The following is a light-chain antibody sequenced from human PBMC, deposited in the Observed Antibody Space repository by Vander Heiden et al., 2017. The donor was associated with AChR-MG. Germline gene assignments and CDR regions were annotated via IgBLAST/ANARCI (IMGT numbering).Light chain of an antibody. V-gene: IGLV1-40*01. J-gene: IGLJ3*02. CDR2: RSV. Sequence: QSVLPQPPSVSGAPGQRVTIPCVGTNYNIGAGYGVQWYRHLPGSAPKVLIFRSVDRPSGVPDRFSGSKSGTSASLAITGLQAEDEAVYYCQSYDNGLSGWVFGGGTKLTVL. CDR3: QSYDNGLSGWV. CDR1: NYNIGAGYG.